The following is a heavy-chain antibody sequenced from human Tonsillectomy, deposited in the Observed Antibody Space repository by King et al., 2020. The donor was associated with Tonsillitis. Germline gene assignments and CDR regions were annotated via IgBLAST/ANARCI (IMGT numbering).Heavy chain of an antibody. CDR2: ISYDGSNK. V-gene: IGHV3-30-3*01. J-gene: IGHJ4*02. CDR1: GFTFSSYA. Sequence: VQLVESGGGVVQPGRSLRLSCAASGFTFSSYAMHWVRQAPGQGLEWVAGISYDGSNKYYADSVKGRFTLSRDNFKNTQYLQMNSLRDEDTAGYYRARGPTVVTPGDYWGQGTLVTVSS. D-gene: IGHD4-23*01. CDR3: ARGPTVVTPGDY.